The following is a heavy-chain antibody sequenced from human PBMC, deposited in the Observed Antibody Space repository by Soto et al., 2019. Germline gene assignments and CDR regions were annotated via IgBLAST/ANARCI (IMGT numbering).Heavy chain of an antibody. Sequence: QVQLVESGGGVVPPGRSLRLSCAASGFTFSSYATHWVRQTPGRGLEWVAVISHDGRSEYYADSVKGRFSISRDTSRKTLYLQMDSLRPEDTAVYYCVRGQTTVRSRGWFDPWGQGTQVTVSS. D-gene: IGHD4-17*01. CDR1: GFTFSSYA. V-gene: IGHV3-30*04. CDR2: ISHDGRSE. CDR3: VRGQTTVRSRGWFDP. J-gene: IGHJ5*02.